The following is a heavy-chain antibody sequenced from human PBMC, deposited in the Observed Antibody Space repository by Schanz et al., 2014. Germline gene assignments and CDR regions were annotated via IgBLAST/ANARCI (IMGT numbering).Heavy chain of an antibody. CDR3: ARDGGRDGYNLAFDV. Sequence: EVQLLESGGGLVQPGGSLRLSCAASGFIFNDYYMNWIRQAPGKGLEWISSMYINSGSTQYADSVKGRFIISRDSSKNTLFLQMNSLRAEDTAVYFCARDGGRDGYNLAFDVWGQGTLVTVSS. CDR1: GFIFNDYY. D-gene: IGHD5-12*01. CDR2: MYINSGST. V-gene: IGHV3-66*01. J-gene: IGHJ3*01.